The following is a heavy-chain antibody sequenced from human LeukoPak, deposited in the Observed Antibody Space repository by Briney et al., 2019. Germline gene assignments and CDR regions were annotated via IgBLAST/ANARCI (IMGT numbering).Heavy chain of an antibody. CDR2: INPTGGST. V-gene: IGHV1-46*01. J-gene: IGHJ4*02. D-gene: IGHD6-6*01. CDR1: GYTFPSYF. CDR3: ASTAARRFDY. Sequence: ASVKVSCKASGYTFPSYFMHWVRDAPRQALEWMGIINPTGGSTTYAQKFQGRITMISDTSTSTVYMELSSLSSDDTAVDYCASTAARRFDYWGQGTLVTASS.